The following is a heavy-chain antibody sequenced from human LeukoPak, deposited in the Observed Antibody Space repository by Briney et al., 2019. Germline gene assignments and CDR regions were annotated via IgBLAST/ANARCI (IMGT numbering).Heavy chain of an antibody. J-gene: IGHJ5*02. CDR2: INHSGST. Sequence: SETLSLTCAVYGGSFSGYYWSWIRQPPGKGLEWIGEINHSGSTNYNPSLKSRVTISVDTSKNQFSLKLSSVTVADTAVYYCARHPLRRVPAAMKYSWFDPWGQGTLVTVSS. D-gene: IGHD2-2*01. CDR3: ARHPLRRVPAAMKYSWFDP. V-gene: IGHV4-34*01. CDR1: GGSFSGYY.